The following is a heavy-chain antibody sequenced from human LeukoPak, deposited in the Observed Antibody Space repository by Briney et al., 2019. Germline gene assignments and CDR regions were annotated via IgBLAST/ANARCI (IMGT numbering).Heavy chain of an antibody. D-gene: IGHD2-2*01. CDR2: ISAYNGNT. CDR3: ARDDVVVPAALTYYCGMDV. J-gene: IGHJ6*02. V-gene: IGHV1-18*01. Sequence: GASVKVSCKASGYTFTSYGISWVRQAPGQGLEGMGWISAYNGNTNYAQKLQGRVTMTTDTSTSTAYMELRSLRSDDTAVYYCARDDVVVPAALTYYCGMDVWGQGTTVTVSS. CDR1: GYTFTSYG.